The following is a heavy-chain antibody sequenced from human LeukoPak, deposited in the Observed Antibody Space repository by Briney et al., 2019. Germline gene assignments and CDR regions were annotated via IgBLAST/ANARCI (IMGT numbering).Heavy chain of an antibody. CDR1: GYTFTGYY. CDR2: VNPNNGDT. D-gene: IGHD3-10*01. V-gene: IGHV1-2*02. CDR3: ARDSRVTNGDY. J-gene: IGHJ4*02. Sequence: GASVKVSCKASGYTFTGYYTHWVRQAPGQGLEWVGLVNPNNGDTKYAQKFQGRVTMTRDTSVNTAFMELSRLGSDDTAVYYCARDSRVTNGDYWGQGTLVTVSS.